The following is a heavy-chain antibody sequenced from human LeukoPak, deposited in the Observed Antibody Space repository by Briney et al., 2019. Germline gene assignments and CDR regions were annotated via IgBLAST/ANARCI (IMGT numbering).Heavy chain of an antibody. CDR3: ARAASVTAIYFDY. V-gene: IGHV4-61*02. D-gene: IGHD2-21*02. J-gene: IGHJ4*02. CDR1: GGSISSGSYY. CDR2: IYTSGST. Sequence: SETLSLTCTVSGGSISSGSYYWSWIRQPAGKGLEWIGRIYTSGSTNYNPSLKSRVTISVDTSKNQFSVKLSSVTAADTAVYYCARAASVTAIYFDYWDQGTLVTVSS.